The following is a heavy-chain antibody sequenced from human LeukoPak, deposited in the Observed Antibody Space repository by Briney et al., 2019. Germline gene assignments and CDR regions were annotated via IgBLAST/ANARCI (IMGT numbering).Heavy chain of an antibody. CDR1: GGSISSFY. Sequence: EPSETLSLTCTVSGGSISSFYWSWIRQPAGKGLEWIGRIYSSGNTNYNPSLRSRVTMSVDTSKNQFSLKLSSVTAADTAVYYCARHEGYCSGGSCYNFGDYWGQGTLVTVSS. CDR2: IYSSGNT. J-gene: IGHJ4*02. D-gene: IGHD2-15*01. CDR3: ARHEGYCSGGSCYNFGDY. V-gene: IGHV4-4*07.